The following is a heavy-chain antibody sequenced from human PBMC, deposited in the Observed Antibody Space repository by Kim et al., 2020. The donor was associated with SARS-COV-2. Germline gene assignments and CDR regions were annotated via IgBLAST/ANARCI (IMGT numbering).Heavy chain of an antibody. V-gene: IGHV4-39*01. J-gene: IGHJ3*02. Sequence: SETLSLTCTVSGGSISSSSYYWGWIRQPPGKGLEWIGSIYYSGSTYYNPSLKSRVTISVDTSKNQFSLKLSSVTAADTAVYYCARLGYSYGYDAFDIWGQGTMVTVSS. D-gene: IGHD5-18*01. CDR1: GGSISSSSYY. CDR2: IYYSGST. CDR3: ARLGYSYGYDAFDI.